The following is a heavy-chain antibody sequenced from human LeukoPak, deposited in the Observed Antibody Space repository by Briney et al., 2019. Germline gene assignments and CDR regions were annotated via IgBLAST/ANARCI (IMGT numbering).Heavy chain of an antibody. Sequence: PGGSLRLSCAASGFTLSDYYIAWVRQAPGKGLEWVSYMSSRSTTYTTYADSVRGRFTISRDNARNSVYLQMNSVRAEDTAVYYCARHIVLVTAIDGFDIWGQGTMVTVSS. J-gene: IGHJ3*02. CDR1: GFTLSDYY. CDR2: MSSRSTTYT. CDR3: ARHIVLVTAIDGFDI. D-gene: IGHD2-21*02. V-gene: IGHV3-11*06.